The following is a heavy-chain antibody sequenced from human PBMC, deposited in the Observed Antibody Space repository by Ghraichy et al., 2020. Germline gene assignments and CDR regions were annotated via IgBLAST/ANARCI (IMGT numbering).Heavy chain of an antibody. J-gene: IGHJ6*02. V-gene: IGHV3-13*01. Sequence: GESLNISCAASGFTFSSYDMHWVRQATGKGLEWVSAIGTAGDTYYPGSVKGRFTISRENAKNSLYLQMNSLRAGDTAVYYCARDVAGGMDVWGQGTTVTVSS. CDR2: IGTAGDT. D-gene: IGHD6-19*01. CDR3: ARDVAGGMDV. CDR1: GFTFSSYD.